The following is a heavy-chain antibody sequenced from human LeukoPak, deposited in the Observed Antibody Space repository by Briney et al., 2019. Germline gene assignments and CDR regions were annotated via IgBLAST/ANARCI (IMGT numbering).Heavy chain of an antibody. CDR3: ASSYGGELQADY. CDR2: IYYSGST. V-gene: IGHV4-30-4*01. J-gene: IGHJ4*02. Sequence: TLSLTCTIYGGSISSGDYYWSWIRQPPGKDLEWIGYIYYSGSTYYNPSLKSRVTISVDTSKNQFSLKLSSVTAADAAVYYCASSYGGELQADYWGQGTLVAVSS. D-gene: IGHD4/OR15-4a*01. CDR1: GGSISSGDYY.